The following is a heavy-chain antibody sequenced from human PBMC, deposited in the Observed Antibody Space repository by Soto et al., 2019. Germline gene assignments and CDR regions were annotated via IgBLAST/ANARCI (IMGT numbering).Heavy chain of an antibody. V-gene: IGHV4-34*01. Sequence: SETLSLTCAVYGGSFSGYYWSWIRQPPGKGLEWIGEINHSGSTNYNPSLKSRVTISVDTSKNQFSLKLSSVTAADTAVYYCASWSCPDLGNYYYYGMDVWGQGTTVTVSS. CDR1: GGSFSGYY. D-gene: IGHD3-3*01. J-gene: IGHJ6*02. CDR3: ASWSCPDLGNYYYYGMDV. CDR2: INHSGST.